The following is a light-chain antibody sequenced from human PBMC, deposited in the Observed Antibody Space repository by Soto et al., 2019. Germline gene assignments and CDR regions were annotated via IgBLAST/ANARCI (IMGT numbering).Light chain of an antibody. CDR1: QSVSSTN. J-gene: IGKJ5*01. Sequence: EIVLTQSPGALSLSPGHRATLSCRASQSVSSTNLAWYQQKPGQAPRLLIYAASTRATGIPDRFSGSVSGTDFTLTISRLETEDFAVYYCQQYGSALITFGQGTRLEIK. CDR3: QQYGSALIT. V-gene: IGKV3-20*01. CDR2: AAS.